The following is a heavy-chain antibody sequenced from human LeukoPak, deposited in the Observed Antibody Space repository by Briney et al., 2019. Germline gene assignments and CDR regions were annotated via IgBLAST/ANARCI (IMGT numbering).Heavy chain of an antibody. CDR2: ISAYNGKT. CDR1: GYTFTSYG. CDR3: ARDLLRDYYDSSGYRLSGAFDI. J-gene: IGHJ3*02. Sequence: ASVKVSFKASGYTFTSYGISWVRQAPGQGLEWMGWISAYNGKTNYAQKLQGRVTMTTDTSTSTAYMELRSLRSDDTAVYYCARDLLRDYYDSSGYRLSGAFDIWGQGTMVTVSS. V-gene: IGHV1-18*01. D-gene: IGHD3-22*01.